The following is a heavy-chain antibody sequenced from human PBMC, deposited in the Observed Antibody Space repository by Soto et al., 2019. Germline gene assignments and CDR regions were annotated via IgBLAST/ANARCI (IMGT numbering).Heavy chain of an antibody. CDR3: ARGPFCGKDCYFDV. Sequence: SETLSLTCTVAGGSISGFYWSWVRQPAGKGLAWIGRIYSSGATKYNPSLRNRVTMSVDTSTDQYSLNLASMTAADTAVYFCARGPFCGKDCYFDVWGQGTQVTAPQ. CDR2: IYSSGAT. J-gene: IGHJ4*02. D-gene: IGHD2-21*01. CDR1: GGSISGFY. V-gene: IGHV4-4*07.